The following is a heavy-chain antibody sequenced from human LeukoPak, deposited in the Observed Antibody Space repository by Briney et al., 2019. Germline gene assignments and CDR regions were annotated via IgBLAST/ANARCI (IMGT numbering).Heavy chain of an antibody. J-gene: IGHJ4*02. CDR1: GYTFTGYY. Sequence: ASVKVSCKASGYTFTGYYMHWVRQAPGQGLEWMGWIDPNSGGTNYAQKFQGRVTMTRDTSISTAYMELSRLRSDDTAVYYCARDYYGGNSEVDYWGQGTLVTVSS. CDR2: IDPNSGGT. D-gene: IGHD4-23*01. V-gene: IGHV1-2*02. CDR3: ARDYYGGNSEVDY.